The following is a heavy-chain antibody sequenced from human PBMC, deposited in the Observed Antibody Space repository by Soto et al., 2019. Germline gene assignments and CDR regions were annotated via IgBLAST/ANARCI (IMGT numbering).Heavy chain of an antibody. J-gene: IGHJ6*02. CDR3: ARGDGRGSSSSYGMDV. D-gene: IGHD6-6*01. V-gene: IGHV4-31*03. Sequence: LSLTCTVSGGSISSGGYYWSWIRQHPGKGLEWIGYIYDSGSSYYSPSLKSRVSIPVDTPKNQFSLKLSSVTAADTAIYYCARGDGRGSSSSYGMDVWGPGTTVTVSS. CDR1: GGSISSGGYY. CDR2: IYDSGSS.